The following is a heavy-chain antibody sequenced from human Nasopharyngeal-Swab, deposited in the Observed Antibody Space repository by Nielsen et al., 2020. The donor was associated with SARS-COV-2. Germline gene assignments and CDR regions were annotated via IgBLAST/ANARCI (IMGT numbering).Heavy chain of an antibody. J-gene: IGHJ6*03. Sequence: SETLSLTCAVYGGSSSGSYWGWIRQPPGKGPEWIAEINHSGSTNYNPSLKSRVTLSVDTSMNQVSLEVSSVTAADTAVYYCARGLSGIVPAPILGLGPYYSYYYMDVWGKGTTVTVSS. CDR2: INHSGST. D-gene: IGHD2-2*01. V-gene: IGHV4-34*01. CDR1: GGSSSGSY. CDR3: ARGLSGIVPAPILGLGPYYSYYYMDV.